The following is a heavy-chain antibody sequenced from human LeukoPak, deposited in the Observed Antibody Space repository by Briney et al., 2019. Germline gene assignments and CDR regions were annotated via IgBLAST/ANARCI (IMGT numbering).Heavy chain of an antibody. CDR2: ISGSGGST. CDR1: GFTFNSYA. Sequence: PGGSLRISCAASGFTFNSYAMDWVRQAPGKGLEWVSAISGSGGSTHYADSVRGRFTISRDNSKNTLYLQMDSLRAEDTAVYSCAKPRYDILTGYPTFDYWGQGTLVTVSS. J-gene: IGHJ4*02. V-gene: IGHV3-23*01. D-gene: IGHD3-9*01. CDR3: AKPRYDILTGYPTFDY.